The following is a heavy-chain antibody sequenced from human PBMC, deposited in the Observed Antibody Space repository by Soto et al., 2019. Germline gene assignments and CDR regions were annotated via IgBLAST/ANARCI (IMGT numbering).Heavy chain of an antibody. J-gene: IGHJ4*02. Sequence: EVQLVESGGGLVKPGGSLRLSCAASGFTFSSYTMNWVRQAPGKGLEWVSSISSSSSYIYYADSVKGRFTTSRDNAKNSLYLQMNSLRAEYTAVYYCARFGYTTEAHWGQGTLVTVSS. D-gene: IGHD5-12*01. V-gene: IGHV3-21*01. CDR3: ARFGYTTEAH. CDR1: GFTFSSYT. CDR2: ISSSSSYI.